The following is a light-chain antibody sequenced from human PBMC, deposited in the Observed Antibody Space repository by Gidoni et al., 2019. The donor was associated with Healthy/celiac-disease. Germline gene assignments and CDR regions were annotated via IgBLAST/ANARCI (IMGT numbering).Light chain of an antibody. CDR3: QQYNSYSWT. CDR2: DAS. J-gene: IGKJ1*01. CDR1: QSISSL. Sequence: IQMPQSPSTLSASVGDRVTITCRARQSISSLLAWYQQKPGKAPKLLIYDASSLESGVPSRFSGSGSGTEFTLTISSLQPDDFATYYCQQYNSYSWTFGQGTKVEIK. V-gene: IGKV1-5*01.